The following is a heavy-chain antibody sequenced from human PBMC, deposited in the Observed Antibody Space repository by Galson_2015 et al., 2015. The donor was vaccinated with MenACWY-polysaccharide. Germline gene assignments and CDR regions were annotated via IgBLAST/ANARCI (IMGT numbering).Heavy chain of an antibody. Sequence: TLSLACGVSGASITSASFDGAWMRPPPGQGLEWIGSMSYRGNTYYTPSLKSRVTMSVDMSKNQFSLDLTSVTAADTAVYYCARDSHCGAGCSIHDAFDVWGQGTKVTVSA. V-gene: IGHV4-39*07. CDR3: ARDSHCGAGCSIHDAFDV. CDR2: MSYRGNT. CDR1: GASITSASFD. D-gene: IGHD2-21*02. J-gene: IGHJ3*01.